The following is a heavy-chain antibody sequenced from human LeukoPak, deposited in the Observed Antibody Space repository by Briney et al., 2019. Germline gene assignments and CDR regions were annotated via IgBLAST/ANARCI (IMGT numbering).Heavy chain of an antibody. CDR1: GGSISSYY. CDR2: IYYSGST. V-gene: IGHV4-59*01. Sequence: SETLSLTCTVSGGSISSYYWSWIRQPPGKGLEWIGYIYYSGSTNYNPSLKSRVTISVDTSKNQFSLKLSSVTAADTAVYYCARGAYYDILTGYSDLYYFDYWGQGTLVTVSS. J-gene: IGHJ4*02. D-gene: IGHD3-9*01. CDR3: ARGAYYDILTGYSDLYYFDY.